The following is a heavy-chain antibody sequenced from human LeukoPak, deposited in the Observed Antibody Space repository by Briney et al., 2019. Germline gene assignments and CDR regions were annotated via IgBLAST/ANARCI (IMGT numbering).Heavy chain of an antibody. V-gene: IGHV3-23*01. J-gene: IGHJ3*01. Sequence: PGGSLTLSCAASGFTFSNYAMSWVRQAPGKGRAWVSAISGIGGSTYYADSVKGRFTLSRDNSKNTQYLQMNSLGADDTAVYYCAKVYVYIWGCYAALDAFDLWGQGTMVTVSS. D-gene: IGHD3-16*01. CDR1: GFTFSNYA. CDR3: AKVYVYIWGCYAALDAFDL. CDR2: ISGIGGST.